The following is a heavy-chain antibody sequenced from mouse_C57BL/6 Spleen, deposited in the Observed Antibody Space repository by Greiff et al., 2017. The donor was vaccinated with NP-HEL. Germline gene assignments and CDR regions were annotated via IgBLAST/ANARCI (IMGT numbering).Heavy chain of an antibody. V-gene: IGHV1-82*01. J-gene: IGHJ4*01. CDR2: IYPGDGDT. CDR3: ARREGYYYYAMDY. Sequence: QVQLQQSGPELVKPGASVKISCKASGYAFSSSWMNWVKQRPGKGLEWIGRIYPGDGDTNYNGKFKGKATLTADKSSSTAYMQLSSLTSEDSAVYFCARREGYYYYAMDYWGQGTSVTVSS. CDR1: GYAFSSSW.